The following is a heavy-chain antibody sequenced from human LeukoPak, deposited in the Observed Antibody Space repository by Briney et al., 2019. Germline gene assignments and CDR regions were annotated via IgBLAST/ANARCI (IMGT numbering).Heavy chain of an antibody. CDR3: AKDRRSGIAAAGPPFCYYYGMDV. CDR1: GFTFSDYY. J-gene: IGHJ6*02. Sequence: GGSLRLSCAASGFTFSDYYMSWIRQAPGKGLEWVSYISSSGSTIYYADSVKGRFTISRDNAKNSLYLQMNSLRAEDTAVYYCAKDRRSGIAAAGPPFCYYYGMDVWGQGTTVTVSS. CDR2: ISSSGSTI. V-gene: IGHV3-11*04. D-gene: IGHD6-13*01.